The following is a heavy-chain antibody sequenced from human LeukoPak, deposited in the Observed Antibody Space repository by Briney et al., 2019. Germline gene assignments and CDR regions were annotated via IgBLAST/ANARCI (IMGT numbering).Heavy chain of an antibody. CDR3: AKEPIPMAGGYYFDY. J-gene: IGHJ4*02. CDR1: AFTFSNYG. D-gene: IGHD6-19*01. Sequence: PGGSLRFSCAASAFTFSNYGMHWVRQAPGKGLEWVAVVSYAGSTTYYADSVKGRFTISRDNSKNTLYLQMNSLRAEDTAVYYCAKEPIPMAGGYYFDYWGQGTLVTVSS. CDR2: VSYAGSTT. V-gene: IGHV3-30*18.